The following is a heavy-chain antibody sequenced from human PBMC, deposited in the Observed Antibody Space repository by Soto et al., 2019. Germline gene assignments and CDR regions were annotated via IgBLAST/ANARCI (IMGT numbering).Heavy chain of an antibody. V-gene: IGHV3-30-3*01. CDR3: ARLASSWYENWFDP. J-gene: IGHJ5*02. CDR1: GFTFSSYA. CDR2: ISYDGSNK. D-gene: IGHD6-13*01. Sequence: QVQLVESGGGVVQPGRSLRLSCAASGFTFSSYAMHWVRQAPGKGLEWVAVISYDGSNKYYADSVKGRFTISRDNSKNTLYLQMNSLRAEDTAVYYGARLASSWYENWFDPWGQGTLVTVSS.